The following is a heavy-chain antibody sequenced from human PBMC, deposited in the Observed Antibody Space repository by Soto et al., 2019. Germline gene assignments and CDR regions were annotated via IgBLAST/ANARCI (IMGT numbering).Heavy chain of an antibody. CDR2: ISSNSGSI. CDR1: GFTFDDYA. CDR3: AKAPRGRWFGDYYYYYMDV. Sequence: EVQLVESGGGLVQPGRSLRLSCAASGFTFDDYAMHWVRQAPGKGLEWVSGISSNSGSIGYADSVKGRFTISRDNAKNSLYLQMNSLRAEDTALYYCAKAPRGRWFGDYYYYYMDVWGKGTTVTVSS. V-gene: IGHV3-9*01. J-gene: IGHJ6*03. D-gene: IGHD3-10*01.